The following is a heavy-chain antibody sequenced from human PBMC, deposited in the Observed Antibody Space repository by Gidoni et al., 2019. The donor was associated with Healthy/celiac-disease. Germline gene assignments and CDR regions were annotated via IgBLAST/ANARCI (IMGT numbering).Heavy chain of an antibody. CDR1: GSTFISYA. J-gene: IGHJ4*02. D-gene: IGHD6-6*01. Sequence: QVQLVASGGGVVQPGRSLRLSCAASGSTFISYAMHWVRQAPGKGLEGVAVISYDGSNKYYADSVKGRFTIYRENSKNTLYLQMNSLRAEDTAVYYCARDRFEYSSSLFDYWGQETLVTVSS. CDR3: ARDRFEYSSSLFDY. CDR2: ISYDGSNK. V-gene: IGHV3-30-3*01.